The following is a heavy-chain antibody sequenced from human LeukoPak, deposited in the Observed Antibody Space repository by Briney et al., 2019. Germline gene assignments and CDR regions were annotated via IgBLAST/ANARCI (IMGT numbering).Heavy chain of an antibody. CDR3: ARHPYYYGSGSSVIDI. CDR1: GGSFSGYY. V-gene: IGHV4-34*01. Sequence: SETLSLTCAVYGGSFSGYYWSWIRQPPGKGLEWIGEINHSGSTNYNPSLKSRVTISVDTSKNQFSLKLSSVTAADTAVYYCARHPYYYGSGSSVIDIWGQGTMVTVSS. CDR2: INHSGST. D-gene: IGHD3-10*01. J-gene: IGHJ3*02.